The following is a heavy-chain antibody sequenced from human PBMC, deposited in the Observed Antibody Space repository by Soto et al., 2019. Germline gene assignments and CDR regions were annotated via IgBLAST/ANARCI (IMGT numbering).Heavy chain of an antibody. J-gene: IGHJ4*02. CDR1: GYTFTGYY. Sequence: QVQLVQSGAEVKKPGASVKVSCKASGYTFTGYYMHWVRQAPGQGLEWMGWINPNSGGPNYAQKFEGRVTMTRDTSISTAYMEVSRLRSDDTAVYYCAFWDSSGSTAYDYWGQGTLVTVSS. D-gene: IGHD3-22*01. V-gene: IGHV1-2*02. CDR3: AFWDSSGSTAYDY. CDR2: INPNSGGP.